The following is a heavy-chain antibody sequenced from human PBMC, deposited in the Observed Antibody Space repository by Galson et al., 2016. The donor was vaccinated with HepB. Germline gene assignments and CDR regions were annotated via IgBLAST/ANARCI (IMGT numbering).Heavy chain of an antibody. CDR2: ISDTGYLI. J-gene: IGHJ4*02. D-gene: IGHD3-10*01. CDR3: AGDFYYGPH. CDR1: GFTFRSHT. Sequence: SLRLSCAGSGFTFRSHTMNWFRQAPGKGLEWIAYISDTGYLIYYADSVKGRFTISRDNAKNSLYLQMNSLRAEDTAIYYCAGDFYYGPHWGQGTLVTVSS. V-gene: IGHV3-11*01.